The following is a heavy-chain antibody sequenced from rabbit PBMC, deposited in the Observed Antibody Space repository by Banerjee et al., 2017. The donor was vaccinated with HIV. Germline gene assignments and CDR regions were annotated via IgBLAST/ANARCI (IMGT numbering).Heavy chain of an antibody. J-gene: IGHJ3*01. CDR3: ARSGDAGDGYVGL. Sequence: QLKESGGGLVQPGGSLKLSCKTSGFDFNSYYMNWLRQAPGKGLEWIGYIDPVFGKTYYANWVNGRFTISSHNAQNTLYLQLNSLTAADTATYFCARSGDAGDGYVGLWGQGTLVTVS. CDR2: IDPVFGKT. CDR1: GFDFNSYY. D-gene: IGHD6-1*01. V-gene: IGHV1S7*01.